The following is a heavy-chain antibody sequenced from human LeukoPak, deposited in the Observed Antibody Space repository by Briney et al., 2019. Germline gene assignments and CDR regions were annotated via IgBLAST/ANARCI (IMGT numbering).Heavy chain of an antibody. Sequence: ASVKVSCKASGYTFTDYYMHWVRQAPGQGLEWMGRINPNSGGTNSAQKFQGRVTMTRDTSISTAYMELRSLRSDDTAVYDCARSYGDYGNYYYYMDDWGKGTTVTVSS. CDR2: INPNSGGT. CDR3: ARSYGDYGNYYYYMDD. D-gene: IGHD4-17*01. CDR1: GYTFTDYY. J-gene: IGHJ6*03. V-gene: IGHV1-2*06.